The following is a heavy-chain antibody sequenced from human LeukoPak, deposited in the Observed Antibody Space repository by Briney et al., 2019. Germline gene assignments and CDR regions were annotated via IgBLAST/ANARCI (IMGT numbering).Heavy chain of an antibody. CDR3: ARVRTNNWFDP. CDR1: GGSISSSSYY. Sequence: PSETLSLTCTVSGGSISSSSYYWGWIRQPPGKGLEWIGSIYYSGSTYYNPSLKSRVTIPVDTSKNQFSLKLSSVTAADTAVYYCARVRTNNWFDPWGQGTLVTVSS. J-gene: IGHJ5*02. D-gene: IGHD3/OR15-3a*01. CDR2: IYYSGST. V-gene: IGHV4-39*07.